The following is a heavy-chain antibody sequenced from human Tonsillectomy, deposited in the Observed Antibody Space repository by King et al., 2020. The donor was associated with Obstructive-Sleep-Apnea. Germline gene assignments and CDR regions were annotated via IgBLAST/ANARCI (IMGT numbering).Heavy chain of an antibody. CDR1: GGSFSGYY. CDR2: INHSGST. V-gene: IGHV4-34*01. CDR3: ARGTLRASEWDYIPEFDY. Sequence: VQLQQWGAGLLKPSETLSLTCAVYGGSFSGYYWSWIRQPPGKGLEWIGEINHSGSTNYNPSLKSRVTISVDTSKNQFSLKLSSVTAADTAVYYCARGTLRASEWDYIPEFDYWGQGTLVTVSS. J-gene: IGHJ4*02. D-gene: IGHD1-26*01.